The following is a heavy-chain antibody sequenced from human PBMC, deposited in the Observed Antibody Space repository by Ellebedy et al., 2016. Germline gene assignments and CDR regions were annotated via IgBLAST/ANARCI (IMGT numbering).Heavy chain of an antibody. CDR1: GGSISSGGYS. CDR3: ASLIAAAGNDYYYYMDV. V-gene: IGHV4-30-2*01. Sequence: SETLSLXXAVSGGSISSGGYSWSWIRQPPGKGLEWIGYIYHSGSTYYNPSLKNRVSMSVDTSKNQFSLRLSSVSAADTAVYYCASLIAAAGNDYYYYMDVWGKGTTVTVSS. CDR2: IYHSGST. J-gene: IGHJ6*03. D-gene: IGHD6-13*01.